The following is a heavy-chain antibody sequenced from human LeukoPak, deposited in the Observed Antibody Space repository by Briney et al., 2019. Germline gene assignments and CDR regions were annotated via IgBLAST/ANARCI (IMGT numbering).Heavy chain of an antibody. CDR2: IYTSGST. J-gene: IGHJ4*02. D-gene: IGHD2-21*01. V-gene: IGHV4-4*07. CDR3: ARGGDVVVVASSFDY. Sequence: SETLSLTCTVSGGSISSYYWSWIRQPAGKGLEWIGRIYTSGSTNYNPSLKSRVTMSVDTSKNQFSLKLSSVTAAGTAIYYCARGGDVVVVASSFDYWGQGAHVTVSS. CDR1: GGSISSYY.